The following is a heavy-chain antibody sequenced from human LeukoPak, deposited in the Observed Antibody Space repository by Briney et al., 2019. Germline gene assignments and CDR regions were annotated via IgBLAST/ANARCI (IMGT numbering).Heavy chain of an antibody. D-gene: IGHD6-13*01. Sequence: GGSLRLSCAASGFTFSKYWMHWVRQAPGKGLVWVSRINTDGSSTSYADSVKGRFTISRDNAKNTLYLQMNSLRAEGTAVYYCARSEYSSTWYGDYYYYYMDVWGKGTTVTVSS. CDR2: INTDGSST. J-gene: IGHJ6*03. CDR3: ARSEYSSTWYGDYYYYYMDV. CDR1: GFTFSKYW. V-gene: IGHV3-74*01.